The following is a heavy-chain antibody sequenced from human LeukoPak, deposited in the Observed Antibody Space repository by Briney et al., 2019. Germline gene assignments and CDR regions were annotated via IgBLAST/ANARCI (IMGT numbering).Heavy chain of an antibody. D-gene: IGHD4-17*01. CDR1: GGSVSSSSYY. V-gene: IGHV4-61*01. CDR3: ARDRLTTVTRYYGMDV. CDR2: IYYSGST. J-gene: IGHJ6*04. Sequence: PSETLSLTCTVSGGSVSSSSYYWSWIRQPPGKGLEWIGYIYYSGSTNYNPSLKCRVTISVDTSKNQFSLKLSSVTAADTAMYYCARDRLTTVTRYYGMDVWGKGTTVTVSS.